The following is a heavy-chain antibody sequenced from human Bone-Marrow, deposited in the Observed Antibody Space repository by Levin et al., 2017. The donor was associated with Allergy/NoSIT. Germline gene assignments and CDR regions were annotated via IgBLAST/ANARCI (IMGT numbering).Heavy chain of an antibody. V-gene: IGHV3-73*01. Sequence: PGESLKISCGGSGFTFSGSAMHWVRQASGKGLEWVGHIRSKANNYATAYAASVKGRFTISRDDSKNTAYLQMNSLKTEDTAVYYCTRTGGDGCNPGFWAFDIWGQGTMVTVSS. D-gene: IGHD5-24*01. CDR3: TRTGGDGCNPGFWAFDI. CDR1: GFTFSGSA. J-gene: IGHJ3*02. CDR2: IRSKANNYAT.